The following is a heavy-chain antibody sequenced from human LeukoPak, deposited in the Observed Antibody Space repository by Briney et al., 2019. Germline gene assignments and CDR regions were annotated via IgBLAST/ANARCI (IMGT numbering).Heavy chain of an antibody. CDR3: ARAVDTAMVYYYYYGMDV. Sequence: ASVKVSCKASGYTFTSYGISRVRQAPGQGLEWMGWISAYNGNTNYAQKLQGRVTMTTDTSTSTAYMELRSLRSDDTAVYYCARAVDTAMVYYYYYGMDVWGQGTTVTVSS. CDR1: GYTFTSYG. J-gene: IGHJ6*02. V-gene: IGHV1-18*01. CDR2: ISAYNGNT. D-gene: IGHD5-18*01.